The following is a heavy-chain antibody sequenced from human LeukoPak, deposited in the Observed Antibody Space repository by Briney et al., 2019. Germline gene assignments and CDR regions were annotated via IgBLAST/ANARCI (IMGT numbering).Heavy chain of an antibody. CDR1: GFTFSSYW. Sequence: PGGSLRLSCAASGFTFSSYWMHWVRHAPGKGLVWVSRINSDGSSTSYADSVKGRFTFSRDNAKNSLYLQMNSLRAEDTAVYYCARGGGDCYCDAFDIWGQGTMVTVSS. J-gene: IGHJ3*02. CDR2: INSDGSST. V-gene: IGHV3-74*01. D-gene: IGHD2-21*02. CDR3: ARGGGDCYCDAFDI.